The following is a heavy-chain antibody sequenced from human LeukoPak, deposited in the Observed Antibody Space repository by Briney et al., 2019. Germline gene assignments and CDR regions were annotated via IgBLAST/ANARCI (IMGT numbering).Heavy chain of an antibody. D-gene: IGHD4-23*01. J-gene: IGHJ4*02. V-gene: IGHV3-74*01. CDR3: ARDRWNFDY. CDR2: INSDGTSI. Sequence: GRSLRPSCAASGFTFSDYWMHWVRQAPGKGLVWVSRINSDGTSISYADSVKGRFTISRDNAKNTLYLQMNSLRAEDSAVYYCARDRWNFDYWGQGTLVTVSS. CDR1: GFTFSDYW.